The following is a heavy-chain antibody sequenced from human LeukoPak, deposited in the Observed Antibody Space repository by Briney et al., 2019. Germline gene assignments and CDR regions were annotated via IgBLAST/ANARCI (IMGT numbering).Heavy chain of an antibody. Sequence: SETLSLTCTVSGYSISSGYYWGWIRQPPGKGLEWIGSIYHSGSTYYNPSLKSRVTISVDTSKNQFSLKLSSVTAADTAVYYVARNFTTPLYYYRDVGGKGTTVTVS. J-gene: IGHJ6*03. CDR1: GYSISSGYY. V-gene: IGHV4-38-2*02. CDR3: ARNFTTPLYYYRDV. CDR2: IYHSGST. D-gene: IGHD4-11*01.